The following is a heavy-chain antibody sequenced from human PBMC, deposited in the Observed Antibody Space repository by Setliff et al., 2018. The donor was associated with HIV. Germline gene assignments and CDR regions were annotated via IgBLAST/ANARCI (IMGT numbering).Heavy chain of an antibody. CDR2: IKGDGSAE. Sequence: GGSLRLSCAASGFIFNNYGMTWVRQAPGQGLEWVANIKGDGSAEYYVDSAKGRFTISRDNAKNSLYLQMNSLRAEDTAIYYCASSRPPDDSSGFLDHWGQGTLVTVSS. CDR3: ASSRPPDDSSGFLDH. CDR1: GFIFNNYG. V-gene: IGHV3-7*03. J-gene: IGHJ4*02. D-gene: IGHD3-22*01.